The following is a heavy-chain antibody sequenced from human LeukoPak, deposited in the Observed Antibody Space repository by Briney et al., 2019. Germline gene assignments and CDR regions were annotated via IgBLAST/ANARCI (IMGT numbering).Heavy chain of an antibody. CDR1: GGSISSYY. Sequence: PSETLSLTCTVSGGSISSYYWSWIRQPAGKGLEWIGRIYTSGSTNYNPSLKSRVTMSVDTSKNQFSLKLSSVTAADTAVYYCARGIVVVVTAIFDYWGQGTLVTVSS. D-gene: IGHD2-15*01. CDR2: IYTSGST. CDR3: ARGIVVVVTAIFDY. V-gene: IGHV4-4*07. J-gene: IGHJ4*02.